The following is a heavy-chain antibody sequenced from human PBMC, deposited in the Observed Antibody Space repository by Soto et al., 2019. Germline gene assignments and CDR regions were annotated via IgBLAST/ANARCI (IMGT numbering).Heavy chain of an antibody. Sequence: QLQLQESGPGLVKPSETLSLTCTVSGGSISSSSYYWGWIRQPPGKGLEWIGSIYYSGSTYYNPSLKSRVTISVDTSKNQFSLKLSSVTAADTAVYYCVSRYCSGGSCYSGVYYWGQGTLVTVSS. V-gene: IGHV4-39*01. CDR1: GGSISSSSYY. CDR2: IYYSGST. D-gene: IGHD2-15*01. CDR3: VSRYCSGGSCYSGVYY. J-gene: IGHJ4*02.